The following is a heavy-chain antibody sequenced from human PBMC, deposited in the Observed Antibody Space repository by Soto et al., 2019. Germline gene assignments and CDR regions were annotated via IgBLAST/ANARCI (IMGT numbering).Heavy chain of an antibody. J-gene: IGHJ4*02. CDR2: IYYSGST. CDR1: GGSISSYY. CDR3: ARGGGYDFWSGSWYFDY. Sequence: PSETLSLTCTVSGGSISSYYWSWIRQPPGKGLEWMGYIYYSGSTNYNPSLKSRVTISVDTSKNQVSLKLSSVTAADTAVYYCARGGGYDFWSGSWYFDYWGQGTLVTVSS. D-gene: IGHD3-3*01. V-gene: IGHV4-59*01.